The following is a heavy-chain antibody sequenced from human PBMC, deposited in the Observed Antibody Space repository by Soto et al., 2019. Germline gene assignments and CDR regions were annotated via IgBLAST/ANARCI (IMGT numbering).Heavy chain of an antibody. CDR1: GGSISSSNW. Sequence: QVQLQESGPGLVKPSGTLSLTCAVSGGSISSSNWWSWVRKPPGKGLEWIGEIYHSGSTNYNPSLKSRVTISVDKSKNQFSLKLSSVTAADTAVYYCARVPWGLSDYYDSIGYFDYWGQGTLVTVSS. J-gene: IGHJ4*02. CDR3: ARVPWGLSDYYDSIGYFDY. V-gene: IGHV4-4*02. CDR2: IYHSGST. D-gene: IGHD3-22*01.